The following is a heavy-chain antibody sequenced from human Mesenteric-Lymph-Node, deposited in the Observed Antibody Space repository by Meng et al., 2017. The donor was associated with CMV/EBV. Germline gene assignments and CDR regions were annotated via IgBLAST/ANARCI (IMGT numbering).Heavy chain of an antibody. Sequence: SWVRPAHGQGVEWMGGIIPLFGTTTYAQNFQGRVTITAVESTSTAYMEVRSLRSENTAVYYCATGREIVVLSPAPKMDFWGQGTLVTVSS. CDR3: ATGREIVVLSPAPKMDF. D-gene: IGHD2-2*01. CDR2: IIPLFGTT. J-gene: IGHJ4*02. V-gene: IGHV1-69*01.